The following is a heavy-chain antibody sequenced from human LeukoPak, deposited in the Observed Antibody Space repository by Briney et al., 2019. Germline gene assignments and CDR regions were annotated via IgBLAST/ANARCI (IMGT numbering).Heavy chain of an antibody. V-gene: IGHV4-38-2*02. CDR2: IDQSGNT. D-gene: IGHD2-21*01. CDR3: ARQGSISAFDF. CDR1: GYSISSGYY. J-gene: IGHJ4*02. Sequence: PSETLSLTCTVSGYSISSGYYWAWIRQSPGKGLEWIGEIDQSGNTNYKPSLKSRITISVDTSKNQFSLKLRSLSAADTGVYYCARQGSISAFDFWGQGTLVTVSS.